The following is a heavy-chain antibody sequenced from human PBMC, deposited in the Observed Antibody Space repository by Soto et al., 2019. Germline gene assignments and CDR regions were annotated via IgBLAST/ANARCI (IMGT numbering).Heavy chain of an antibody. CDR3: AKRTVGWYFDL. D-gene: IGHD4-17*01. Sequence: EVQLLESGGGLVQPGGSLRLSCAASGFTFSSYAMSWVRQAPGKGLEWVSAISGSGDSTYYADSVKGRFTISRDNSKNTQYLQMNSLRAEDTSVYYCAKRTVGWYFDLWGRGTLVTVSS. J-gene: IGHJ2*01. CDR2: ISGSGDST. CDR1: GFTFSSYA. V-gene: IGHV3-23*01.